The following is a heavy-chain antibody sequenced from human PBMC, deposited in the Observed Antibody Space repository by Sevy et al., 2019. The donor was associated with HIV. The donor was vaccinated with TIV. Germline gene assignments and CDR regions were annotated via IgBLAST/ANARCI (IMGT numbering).Heavy chain of an antibody. D-gene: IGHD3-16*01. J-gene: IGHJ4*02. CDR3: AHETFGRFES. CDR2: IKADGSDK. CDR1: GFTLSANW. Sequence: GGSLRLSCTASGFTLSANWMNWVRQAPGKGLEWVANIKADGSDKYYVDSVEGRFTISRDNAKNLLFLQMNSLRVEDTAVYYRAHETFGRFESWGQGTLVTVSS. V-gene: IGHV3-7*01.